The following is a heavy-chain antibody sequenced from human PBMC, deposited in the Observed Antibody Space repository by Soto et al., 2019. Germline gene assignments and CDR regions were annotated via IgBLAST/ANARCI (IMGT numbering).Heavy chain of an antibody. CDR1: GFSVRNYN. V-gene: IGHV3-30-3*01. D-gene: IGHD2-15*01. CDR3: VRETQIVMVVVPTPGSPGAFDM. J-gene: IGHJ3*02. Sequence: QMQLVESGGGVVQPGRSLRLSCAASGFSVRNYNLHWVRQAPGKGLEWVAVVSHDGVNKHYAESVKGRLSTSRDSSRDTLSLQMNSLRPEDTAVYYCVRETQIVMVVVPTPGSPGAFDMWGQGTMVTVSS. CDR2: VSHDGVNK.